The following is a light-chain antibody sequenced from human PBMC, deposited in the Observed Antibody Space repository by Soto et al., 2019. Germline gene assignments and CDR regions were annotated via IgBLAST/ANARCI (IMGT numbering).Light chain of an antibody. Sequence: DIQMTQSPSSLSASVGDRVTITCQASHDISNYLNWYQHKPGKPPKLLIYGASNLETGVPSRFSGSGSGTDFTFTISSLQPEDIATYYCQYCDYLPLFGPGTTVDLK. CDR2: GAS. CDR3: QYCDYLPL. CDR1: HDISNY. V-gene: IGKV1-33*01. J-gene: IGKJ3*01.